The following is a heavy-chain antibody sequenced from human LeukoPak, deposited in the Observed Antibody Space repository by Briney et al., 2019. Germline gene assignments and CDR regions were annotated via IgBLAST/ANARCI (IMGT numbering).Heavy chain of an antibody. V-gene: IGHV3-74*01. J-gene: IGHJ4*02. CDR2: VIRDGSFT. D-gene: IGHD7-27*01. CDR1: GFTFRRYW. CDR3: VRDGDDLNFDY. Sequence: GGSLRLSCAASGFTFRRYWMHWVRQAPGKGLEWVSRVIRDGSFTNYADSVKGRFTISRDNAKNTLYLQMSSLRAEDTAVYFCVRDGDDLNFDYWGQGSLVTVSS.